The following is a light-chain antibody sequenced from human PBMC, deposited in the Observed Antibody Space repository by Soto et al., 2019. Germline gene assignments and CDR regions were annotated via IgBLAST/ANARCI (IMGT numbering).Light chain of an antibody. V-gene: IGKV4-1*01. CDR1: QSILYTSSGNNY. CDR2: WAS. Sequence: DIVMTQSPDSLAVSLGERATINCKSSQSILYTSSGNNYLAWYQHKTGQPPKMLIYWASTRASGVPDRFSGSGSGTDFTLTISSLQAEDVSVYYCLQYYGPPQTFGQGTKVDIK. CDR3: LQYYGPPQT. J-gene: IGKJ1*01.